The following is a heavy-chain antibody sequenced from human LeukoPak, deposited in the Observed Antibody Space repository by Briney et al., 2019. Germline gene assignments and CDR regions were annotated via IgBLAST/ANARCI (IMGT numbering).Heavy chain of an antibody. J-gene: IGHJ6*02. CDR2: ISSSSSYI. D-gene: IGHD3-10*01. V-gene: IGHV3-21*01. CDR1: GFTFSSYE. Sequence: GGSLRLSCAASGFTFSSYEMNWVRQAPGKGLEWVSSISSSSSYIYYADSVKGRFTISRDNAKNSLYLQMNSLRAEDTAVYYCARDRSNYGSGSYYKTYYYYGMDVWGQGTTVTVSS. CDR3: ARDRSNYGSGSYYKTYYYYGMDV.